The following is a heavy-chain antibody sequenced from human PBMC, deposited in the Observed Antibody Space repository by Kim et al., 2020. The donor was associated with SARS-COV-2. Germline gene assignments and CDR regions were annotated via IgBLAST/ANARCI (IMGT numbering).Heavy chain of an antibody. D-gene: IGHD3-22*01. Sequence: GRSTISRDKSKNTLYLQMNRLRAEDTAVYYCAKRGRGADYYDSSGYYYDYWGQGTLVTVSS. V-gene: IGHV3-23*01. J-gene: IGHJ4*02. CDR3: AKRGRGADYYDSSGYYYDY.